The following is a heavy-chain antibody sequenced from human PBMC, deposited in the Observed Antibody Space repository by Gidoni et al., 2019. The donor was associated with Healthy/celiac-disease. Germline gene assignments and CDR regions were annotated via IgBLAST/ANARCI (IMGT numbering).Heavy chain of an antibody. D-gene: IGHD3-22*01. CDR2: INAGNGNT. CDR1: GYTFTSYA. V-gene: IGHV1-3*01. CDR3: ARGPITTKGYFDY. J-gene: IGHJ4*02. Sequence: QVQLVQSGAEVKKPGASVKVSCKASGYTFTSYAMHWVRQAPGQRLEWMGWINAGNGNTKYSQKFQGRVTITRDTSASTAYMELSSLRSEDTAVYYCARGPITTKGYFDYWGQGTLVTVSS.